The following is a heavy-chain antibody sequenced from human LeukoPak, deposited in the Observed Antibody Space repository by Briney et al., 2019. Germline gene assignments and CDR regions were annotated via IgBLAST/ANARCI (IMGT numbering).Heavy chain of an antibody. Sequence: GGSLRLSCPASGFTFGDYAMSWVRQAPGKGLEWVGFIRSKAYGGTTEYAASVKGRFTISRDDSKSIAYLQMNSLKTENTAVYYCTRGRRTTGYYPIAVYYYYGMDVWGQGTTVTVSS. J-gene: IGHJ6*02. CDR3: TRGRRTTGYYPIAVYYYYGMDV. CDR1: GFTFGDYA. D-gene: IGHD3-9*01. CDR2: IRSKAYGGTT. V-gene: IGHV3-49*04.